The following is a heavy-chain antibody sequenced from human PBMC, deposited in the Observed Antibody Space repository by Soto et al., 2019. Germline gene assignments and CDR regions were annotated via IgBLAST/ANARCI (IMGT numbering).Heavy chain of an antibody. Sequence: QVQLVESGGGVVQPGRSLRLSSAASGFTFSNYGVNWVRQAPGKGLERVAVISNDGSTQFYADSVKGRFTISRDNSKNTLSLQMNGLRPDDTAVYYCPMDEYDDWWGQRTLVTVSS. CDR3: PMDEYDDW. J-gene: IGHJ4*02. CDR2: ISNDGSTQ. D-gene: IGHD2-2*03. V-gene: IGHV3-30*03. CDR1: GFTFSNYG.